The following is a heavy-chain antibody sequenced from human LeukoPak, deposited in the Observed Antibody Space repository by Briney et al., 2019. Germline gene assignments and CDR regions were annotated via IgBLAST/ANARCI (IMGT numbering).Heavy chain of an antibody. CDR1: GFTVSSNY. D-gene: IGHD4-11*01. V-gene: IGHV3-53*01. CDR3: ARAGSNYLYFDS. CDR2: IYSGGTT. J-gene: IGHJ4*02. Sequence: SGGSLRLSCAASGFTVSSNYMSWVRQAPGKGLEWVSVIYSGGTTYYADSVKGRFTISRDNSKNTLYLQMNSLRAEDTAVYYCARAGSNYLYFDSWAQGTLVTVSS.